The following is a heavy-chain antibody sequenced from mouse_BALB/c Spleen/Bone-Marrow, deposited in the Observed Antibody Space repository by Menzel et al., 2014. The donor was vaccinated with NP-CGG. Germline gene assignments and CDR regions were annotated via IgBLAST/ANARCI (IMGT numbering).Heavy chain of an antibody. J-gene: IGHJ3*01. CDR2: INPNSRTI. Sequence: EVQLQESGGGLVQPGGSLKLSCAASGFDFRRYWMSWVRQAPGKGLEWIGEINPNSRTINYTPSLKDKFIIPRDNAKNTLYLQMSRVRSEDTALYYCARLGDRGWFAYWGQGTLVTVSA. CDR1: GFDFRRYW. V-gene: IGHV4-1*02. CDR3: ARLGDRGWFAY. D-gene: IGHD3-3*01.